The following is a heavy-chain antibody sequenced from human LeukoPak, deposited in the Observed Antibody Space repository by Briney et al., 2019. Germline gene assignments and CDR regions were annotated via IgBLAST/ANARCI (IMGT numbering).Heavy chain of an antibody. Sequence: ASVKVSCKASGYTFTSYDINWVRQATGQGLEWMGWMNPNSGNTGYAQKFQGRVTITRNTSISTAYMELSSLRSDDTAVYYCARSRMVRGVVLDYWGQGTLVTVSS. CDR1: GYTFTSYD. CDR2: MNPNSGNT. J-gene: IGHJ4*02. D-gene: IGHD3-10*01. CDR3: ARSRMVRGVVLDY. V-gene: IGHV1-8*03.